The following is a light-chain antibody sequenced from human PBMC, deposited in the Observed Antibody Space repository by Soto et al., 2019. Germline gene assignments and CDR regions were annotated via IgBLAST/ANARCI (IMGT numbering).Light chain of an antibody. J-gene: IGLJ2*01. Sequence: QSALTQPASVSGSLGQSITISCTGTNGDVGSYDLVSWYQRYPGEAPKLIIYEVNKRPSGISNRFSGSKSGNTASLTISGLQAEDEAEYDCSSYAGSNSLIFGGGTKLTVL. CDR1: NGDVGSYDL. V-gene: IGLV2-23*02. CDR3: SSYAGSNSLI. CDR2: EVN.